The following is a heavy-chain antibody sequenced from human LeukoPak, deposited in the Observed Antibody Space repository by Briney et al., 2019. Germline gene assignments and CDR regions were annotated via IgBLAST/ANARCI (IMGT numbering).Heavy chain of an antibody. J-gene: IGHJ1*01. CDR3: VRRGLIETEYLER. CDR1: GFTFNTFS. V-gene: IGHV3-48*04. D-gene: IGHD3-10*01. CDR2: ISSSGTTT. Sequence: GGSLRLSCAASGFTFNTFSMNWVRQAPGKGPEWVSYISSSGTTTYYADSVKGRFTISRDNAKNSLYLQMNSLRAEDTAVYYCVRRGLIETEYLERWGQGTLVTVSS.